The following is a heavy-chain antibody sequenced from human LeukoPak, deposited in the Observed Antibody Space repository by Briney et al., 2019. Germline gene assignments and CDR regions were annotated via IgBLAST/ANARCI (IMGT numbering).Heavy chain of an antibody. CDR1: GFTFSSYA. CDR3: AKEGGRRFLEWLGGGSFDY. D-gene: IGHD3-3*01. Sequence: GGSRRLSCAASGFTFSSYAMSWVRQAPGKGLEWVSAISGSGGSTYYADSVKGRFTISRDNSKNTLYLQMNSLRAEDTAVYYCAKEGGRRFLEWLGGGSFDYWGQGTLVTVSS. V-gene: IGHV3-23*01. J-gene: IGHJ4*02. CDR2: ISGSGGST.